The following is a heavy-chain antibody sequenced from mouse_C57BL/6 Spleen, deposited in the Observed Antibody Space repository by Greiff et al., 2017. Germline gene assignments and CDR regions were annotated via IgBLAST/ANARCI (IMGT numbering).Heavy chain of an antibody. Sequence: QVQLQQSGPELVKPGASVKISCKASGYAFSSSWMNWVQQRPGKGLEWIGRIYPGDGDTNYNGKFKGKATLTADKSSSTAYMQLSSLTSEDSAVYICARATGYDDWYFDVWGTGTTVTVSS. D-gene: IGHD1-2*01. J-gene: IGHJ1*03. CDR3: ARATGYDDWYFDV. CDR2: IYPGDGDT. V-gene: IGHV1-82*01. CDR1: GYAFSSSW.